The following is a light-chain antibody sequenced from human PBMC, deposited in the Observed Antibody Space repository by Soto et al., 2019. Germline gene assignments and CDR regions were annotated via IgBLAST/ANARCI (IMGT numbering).Light chain of an antibody. CDR1: SSDVGGYNY. CDR3: ISYTSSSTYV. Sequence: QSALTQPASVSGSPGQSITISCTGTSSDVGGYNYVSWYQQHPGRAPELMISDVSNRPSGVSNRFSVYKSGNTASLTISGLQAEDEADYYCISYTSSSTYVFGTGTKLTVL. J-gene: IGLJ1*01. V-gene: IGLV2-14*01. CDR2: DVS.